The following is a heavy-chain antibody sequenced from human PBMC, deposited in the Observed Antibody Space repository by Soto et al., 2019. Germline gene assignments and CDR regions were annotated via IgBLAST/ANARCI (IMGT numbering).Heavy chain of an antibody. J-gene: IGHJ3*02. CDR2: ISAYNGNT. V-gene: IGHV1-18*01. Sequence: ASVKVSCKASGYTFTSYGISWVRQAPGQGLEWMGWISAYNGNTNYAQKLQGRVTMTTDTSTSTAYMELRSLRSDDTAVYYCARDYVLLWCGPHNAFDIWGQGTMVTVS. CDR3: ARDYVLLWCGPHNAFDI. D-gene: IGHD3-10*01. CDR1: GYTFTSYG.